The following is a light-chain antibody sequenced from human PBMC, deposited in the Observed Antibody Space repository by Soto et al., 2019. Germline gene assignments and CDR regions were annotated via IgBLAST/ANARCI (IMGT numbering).Light chain of an antibody. CDR2: GAS. V-gene: IGKV3-15*01. CDR3: QNNIVWHPLT. CDR1: QRISSD. Sequence: EIDITQSPATRPLSPWERATLPCRASQRISSDLAWYQQKPRQAPRLLIYGASTRAPDIPDRFSGSGSGTEFSLSISGLQSADFVVYICQNNIVWHPLTSGRGTKV. J-gene: IGKJ4*01.